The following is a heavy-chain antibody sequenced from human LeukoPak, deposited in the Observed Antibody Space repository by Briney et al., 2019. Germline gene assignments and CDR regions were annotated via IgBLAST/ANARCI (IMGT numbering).Heavy chain of an antibody. Sequence: PGGSLRLSCVASGFTVSDHYLDWVRQAPGKGLEWVGLIRKKSDRYTTEYAASVKGRFTISRDDSTNSVYLQMSSLKSEDTAVYYCADIGGGGSNTRWGEGIVVTVSS. CDR2: IRKKSDRYTT. CDR1: GFTVSDHY. D-gene: IGHD2-15*01. CDR3: ADIGGGGSNTR. J-gene: IGHJ1*01. V-gene: IGHV3-72*01.